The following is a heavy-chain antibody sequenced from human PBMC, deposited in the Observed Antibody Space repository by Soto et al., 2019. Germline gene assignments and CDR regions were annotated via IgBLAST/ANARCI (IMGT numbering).Heavy chain of an antibody. Sequence: QLQLQESGPGLVKPSETLSLTCTVSGDSISSSHHYWAWVRQPPGKGLEWIVSTYYRGSTFYSPSLRGRVTTSVDTSTNQLSLKLKSVTAADTAVYFCARHGAWAPLDWGQGTLVTVSS. V-gene: IGHV4-39*01. J-gene: IGHJ4*02. CDR3: ARHGAWAPLD. D-gene: IGHD3-16*01. CDR1: GDSISSSHHY. CDR2: TYYRGST.